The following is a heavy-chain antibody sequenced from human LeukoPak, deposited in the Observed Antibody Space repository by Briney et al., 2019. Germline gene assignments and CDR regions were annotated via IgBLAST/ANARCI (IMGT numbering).Heavy chain of an antibody. J-gene: IGHJ4*02. CDR3: ARIRGSSWYVGVFDY. CDR1: GFSLGTSGMC. Sequence: SGPALVKPTQTLTLTCTFSGFSLGTSGMCVSWIRQPPGKALEWLARIDWDNDKYYSTSLKTRLTISKDTPKNQVVLTMTNMDPVDTATYYCARIRGSSWYVGVFDYWGQGTLVTVSS. CDR2: IDWDNDK. D-gene: IGHD6-13*01. V-gene: IGHV2-70*11.